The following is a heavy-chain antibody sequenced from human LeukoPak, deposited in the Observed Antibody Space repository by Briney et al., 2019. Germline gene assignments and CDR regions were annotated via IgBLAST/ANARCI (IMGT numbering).Heavy chain of an antibody. J-gene: IGHJ4*02. CDR3: AKEPMDN. Sequence: GGSLRLSCAASGFTFSRYGMHWVRQAPGKGLEWVAFIRYDGTNKEYADSVKGRFTISRDNSTNTVYLLMNSLRAEDTAVYYCAKEPMDNWGPGTLVTVSS. CDR1: GFTFSRYG. V-gene: IGHV3-30*02. CDR2: IRYDGTNK.